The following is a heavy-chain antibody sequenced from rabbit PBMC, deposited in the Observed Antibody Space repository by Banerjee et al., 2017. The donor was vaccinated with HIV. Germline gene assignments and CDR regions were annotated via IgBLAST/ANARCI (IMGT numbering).Heavy chain of an antibody. J-gene: IGHJ2*01. CDR2: IYAGSSDNT. V-gene: IGHV1S40*01. CDR3: ARGSYLGGSDYGAFDP. D-gene: IGHD6-1*01. Sequence: QSLEESGGDLVKPGASLTLTCTASGIDFSSYYYMCWVRQAPGKGLEWIACIYAGSSDNTYYATWAKGRFTISKTSSTTVTLQMTSLTAADTATYFCARGSYLGGSDYGAFDPWGPGTL. CDR1: GIDFSSYYY.